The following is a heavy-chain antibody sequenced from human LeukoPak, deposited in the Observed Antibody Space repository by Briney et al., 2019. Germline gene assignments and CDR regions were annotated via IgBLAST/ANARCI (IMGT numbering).Heavy chain of an antibody. CDR3: AREGYGMWFGVARNGAIVAFDI. D-gene: IGHD3-3*01. CDR2: ISGSGGST. Sequence: GGSLRLSCAASGFTFSSYAMSWVRQAPGKGLEWVSAISGSGGSTYYADSVKGRFTISRDNSKNTLYLQMNSLRAEDTAVYYCAREGYGMWFGVARNGAIVAFDIWGQGTMVTVSS. CDR1: GFTFSSYA. V-gene: IGHV3-23*01. J-gene: IGHJ3*02.